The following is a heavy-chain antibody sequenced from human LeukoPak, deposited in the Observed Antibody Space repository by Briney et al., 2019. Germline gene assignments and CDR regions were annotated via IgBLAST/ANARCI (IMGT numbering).Heavy chain of an antibody. Sequence: GGSLRLSCAGSGFIFNNYAMHWVRQPPGKGLEWVSGISWNSGSIDYADSVKGRFTISRDNAKNSLYLQMNSLRVEDTAVYYCARGGPELDAFDIWGQGTMVTVSS. J-gene: IGHJ3*02. CDR3: ARGGPELDAFDI. V-gene: IGHV3-9*01. CDR2: ISWNSGSI. CDR1: GFIFNNYA. D-gene: IGHD1-26*01.